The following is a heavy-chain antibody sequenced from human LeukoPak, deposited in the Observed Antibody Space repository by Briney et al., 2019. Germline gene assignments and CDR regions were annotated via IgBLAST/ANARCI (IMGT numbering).Heavy chain of an antibody. CDR1: GFTFDDYG. V-gene: IGHV3-20*04. CDR3: ATNPPGRTYLQD. D-gene: IGHD1-1*01. CDR2: INWIGDTT. Sequence: PGGSLRLSCAASGFTFDDYGMTWVRQVPGKGLEWIAEINWIGDTTRYGDSVKGRFTISRDNPKNSLDLQINSLRGEDTAFYYCATNPPGRTYLQDWGQGTLVTVSS. J-gene: IGHJ1*01.